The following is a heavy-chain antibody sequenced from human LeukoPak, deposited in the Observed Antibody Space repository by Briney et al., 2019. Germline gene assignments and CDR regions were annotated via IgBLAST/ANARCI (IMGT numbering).Heavy chain of an antibody. CDR1: GYTFTSYD. CDR3: ARVGSRSSGYDY. D-gene: IGHD5-12*01. J-gene: IGHJ4*02. V-gene: IGHV1-8*01. Sequence: RASVKVSCKASGYTFTSYDINWVRQATGQGLEWMGWMNPNSGNTGYAQKFQGRVTMTRNTSISTAYMELSSLRSEDTAVYYCARVGSRSSGYDYWGQGTLVTVSS. CDR2: MNPNSGNT.